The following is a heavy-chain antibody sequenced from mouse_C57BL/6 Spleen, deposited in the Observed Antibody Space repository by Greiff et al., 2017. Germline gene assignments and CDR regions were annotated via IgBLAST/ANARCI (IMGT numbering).Heavy chain of an antibody. CDR2: IYPRSGNT. CDR3: ASPPYGSSYEDY. V-gene: IGHV1-81*01. D-gene: IGHD1-1*01. CDR1: GYTFTSYG. J-gene: IGHJ2*01. Sequence: LQESGAELARPGASVKLSCKASGYTFTSYGISWVKQRTGQGLEWIGEIYPRSGNTYYNEKFKGKATLTADKSSSTAYMELRSLTSEDSAVYFCASPPYGSSYEDYWGQGTTLTVSS.